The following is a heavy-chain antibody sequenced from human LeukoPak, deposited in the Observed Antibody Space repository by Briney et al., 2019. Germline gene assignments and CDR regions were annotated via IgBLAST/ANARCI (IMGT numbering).Heavy chain of an antibody. CDR3: ARRSYGGYNGDLFDY. Sequence: GESLKISCKGSGYSFTSYWIGWVRQMPGKGLEWMGIIYPGDSDTRYSPSFQGQVTISADKSISTAYLQWSSLKASDTAMYYCARRSYGGYNGDLFDYRGQGTLVTVSS. CDR1: GYSFTSYW. J-gene: IGHJ4*02. D-gene: IGHD5-24*01. CDR2: IYPGDSDT. V-gene: IGHV5-51*01.